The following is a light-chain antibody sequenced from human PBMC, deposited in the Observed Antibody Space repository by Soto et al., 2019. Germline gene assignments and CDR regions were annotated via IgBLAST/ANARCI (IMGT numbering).Light chain of an antibody. V-gene: IGKV1-39*01. CDR3: QQCFSTPLLT. CDR1: QSISTF. CDR2: GAS. Sequence: DIQMTQSPSSLSASVGDRVTITCRASQSISTFLNWSQQKPGKAPKLLIYGASNLESGVPSTFSGSGYGTDFTLTISSLQPEDFATYYCQQCFSTPLLTFGGGTQVEIK. J-gene: IGKJ4*01.